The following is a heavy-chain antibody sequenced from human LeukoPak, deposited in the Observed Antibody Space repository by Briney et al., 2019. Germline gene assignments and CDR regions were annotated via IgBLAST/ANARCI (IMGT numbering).Heavy chain of an antibody. CDR3: VKDNPLDY. Sequence: GGSLRLSCGASGFTFSNYGMLWVRQAPGKGLDWVSFIRYDGNNKLYADSVKGRFTISRDNSKNTLYLHISSLRAEDTAVYYCVKDNPLDYWGQGTLVIVSS. CDR2: IRYDGNNK. V-gene: IGHV3-30*02. CDR1: GFTFSNYG. D-gene: IGHD1-14*01. J-gene: IGHJ4*02.